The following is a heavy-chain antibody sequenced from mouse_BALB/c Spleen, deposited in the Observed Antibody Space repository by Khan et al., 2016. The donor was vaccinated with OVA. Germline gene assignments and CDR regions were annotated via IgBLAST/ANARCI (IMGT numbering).Heavy chain of an antibody. Sequence: QIQLVQAGPELKKPGETVKISCKASRYTFTNYVMNWVKQAPGKGLKWMGWMNTYTGEPTYSDDFKGRFAFSLETSASTAYLQINNLNDEDTATYWCARGNRDFDYWGQGTTLTVSS. CDR2: MNTYTGEP. D-gene: IGHD2-1*01. CDR3: ARGNRDFDY. V-gene: IGHV9-3-1*01. CDR1: RYTFTNYV. J-gene: IGHJ2*01.